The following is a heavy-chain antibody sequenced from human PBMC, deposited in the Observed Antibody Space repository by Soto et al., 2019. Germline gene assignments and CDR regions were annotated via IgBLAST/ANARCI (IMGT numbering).Heavy chain of an antibody. CDR3: ARDKRGQQLGPGDYYYYGMDV. CDR2: IGTAGDT. V-gene: IGHV3-13*01. J-gene: IGHJ6*02. CDR1: GFTFSSSD. D-gene: IGHD6-13*01. Sequence: GGSLRLSCAASGFTFSSSDMLWVRQATGKSLEWVAAIGTAGDTYYPDSVQGRFTISRENAKNSLYLQMNSLSAGDTAVYYCARDKRGQQLGPGDYYYYGMDVWGQGTTVTVSS.